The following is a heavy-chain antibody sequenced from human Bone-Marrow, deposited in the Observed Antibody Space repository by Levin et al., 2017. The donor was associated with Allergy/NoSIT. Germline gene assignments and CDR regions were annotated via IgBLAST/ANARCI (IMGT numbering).Heavy chain of an antibody. J-gene: IGHJ3*01. CDR3: AKLHEASNSAFDN. V-gene: IGHV4-61*01. CDR1: GASIGSDSLY. Sequence: SETLSLTCTVSGASIGSDSLYWSWVRQPPGGRLEWIGYVYYTGFTNYNPSLETRVTLSVVPSKNQVSLELRSVTDGDTAVYYCAKLHEASNSAFDNWGQGTMVTVSS. CDR2: VYYTGFT. D-gene: IGHD4-11*01.